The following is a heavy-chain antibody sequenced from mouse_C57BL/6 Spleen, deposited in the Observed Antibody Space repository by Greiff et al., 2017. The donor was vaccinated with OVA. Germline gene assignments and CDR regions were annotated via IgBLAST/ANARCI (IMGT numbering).Heavy chain of an antibody. J-gene: IGHJ3*01. D-gene: IGHD2-1*01. CDR1: GYTFTSYW. CDR2: IDPSDSYT. V-gene: IGHV1-50*01. CDR3: ARTGGNYGGWCAY. Sequence: QVQLQQPGAELVKPGASVKLSCKASGYTFTSYWMQWVKQRPGQGLEWIGEIDPSDSYTNYNQKFKGKATLTVDTSSSTAYMQLSSLTYEDSAVYYCARTGGNYGGWCAYWGQGTLVTVSA.